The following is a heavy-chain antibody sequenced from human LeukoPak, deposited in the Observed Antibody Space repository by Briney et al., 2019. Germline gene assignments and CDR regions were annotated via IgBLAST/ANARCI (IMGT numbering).Heavy chain of an antibody. Sequence: GASVKVSCKASGYTFTSYYMHWVRQAPGQGLEWMGIINPSGGSTSYAQKFQGRVSLTRDTSISTAYMELSSLRSEDTAVYYCAKNTALTGEFDSWGQGTLVTVSS. CDR1: GYTFTSYY. V-gene: IGHV1-46*01. J-gene: IGHJ4*02. D-gene: IGHD7-27*01. CDR3: AKNTALTGEFDS. CDR2: INPSGGST.